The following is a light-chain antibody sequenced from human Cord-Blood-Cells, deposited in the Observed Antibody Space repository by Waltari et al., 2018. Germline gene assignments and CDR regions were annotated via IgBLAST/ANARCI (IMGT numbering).Light chain of an antibody. CDR3: GTWDSSLSVV. V-gene: IGLV1-51*01. CDR1: RSNLGNNY. J-gene: IGLJ1*01. CDR2: DNN. Sequence: QSVLTQPPSLSAAPGQKVTISCSGSRSNLGNNYVSWYQQLPGTAPKLLIYDNNKRPSGIPDRFSGSKSGTSATLGITGLQTGDEADYYCGTWDSSLSVVFGTGTKVTVL.